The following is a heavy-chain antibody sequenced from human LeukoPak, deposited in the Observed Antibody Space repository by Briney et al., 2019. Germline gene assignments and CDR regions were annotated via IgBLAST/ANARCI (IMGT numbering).Heavy chain of an antibody. CDR3: AREAGYGMDV. Sequence: PGGSLRLSCAASGFTFSSYGMHWVRQAPGKGLEWVAVMSYDGSGKYYADSVKGRFTISRDNSKSTLYLQMNSLRAEDTAVYYCAREAGYGMDVWGQGTTVTVSS. CDR1: GFTFSSYG. J-gene: IGHJ6*02. V-gene: IGHV3-30*03. D-gene: IGHD6-19*01. CDR2: MSYDGSGK.